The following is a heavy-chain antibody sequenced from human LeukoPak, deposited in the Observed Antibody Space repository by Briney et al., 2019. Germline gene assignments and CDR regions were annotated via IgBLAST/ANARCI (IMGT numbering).Heavy chain of an antibody. CDR1: GFTFSDYY. J-gene: IGHJ1*01. V-gene: IGHV3-11*03. CDR2: ISSSNSYT. D-gene: IGHD3-22*01. Sequence: GGSLRLSCAASGFTFSDYYMSWIRQAPGKGLEWVSYISSSNSYTNYADSVKGRFYADSVKGRFTISRDNAKNSLYLQMNSLRAEDTAVYYCASLTYYFDSSGYYPGYFQHWGQGTLVTVSP. CDR3: ASLTYYFDSSGYYPGYFQH.